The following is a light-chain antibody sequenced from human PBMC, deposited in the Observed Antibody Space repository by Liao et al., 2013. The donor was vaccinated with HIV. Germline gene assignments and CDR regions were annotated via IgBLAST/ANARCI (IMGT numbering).Light chain of an antibody. J-gene: IGLJ1*01. CDR2: QDN. Sequence: SSELTQSPSVSVSPGQTASITCSGDYLGDKYASWYQHKPGQAPVLVIYQDNKRPSGISDRFSGSNSGNTATLTISGTQALDEADYYCQAWDSNTNYVFGTGTQVTVL. CDR3: QAWDSNTNYV. CDR1: YLGDKY. V-gene: IGLV3-1*01.